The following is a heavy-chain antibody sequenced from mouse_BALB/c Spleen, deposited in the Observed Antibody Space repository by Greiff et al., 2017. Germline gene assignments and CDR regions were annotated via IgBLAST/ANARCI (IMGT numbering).Heavy chain of an antibody. CDR3: ARGGTGTNDY. J-gene: IGHJ2*01. CDR1: GYTFTSYW. D-gene: IGHD4-1*01. Sequence: VQLQQPGAELVKPGASVKLSCKASGYTFTSYWMHWVKQRPGQGLEWIGEINPSNGRTNYNEKFKSKATLTVDKSSSTAYMQLSSLTSEDSAVYYCARGGTGTNDYWGQGTTLTVSS. V-gene: IGHV1S81*02. CDR2: INPSNGRT.